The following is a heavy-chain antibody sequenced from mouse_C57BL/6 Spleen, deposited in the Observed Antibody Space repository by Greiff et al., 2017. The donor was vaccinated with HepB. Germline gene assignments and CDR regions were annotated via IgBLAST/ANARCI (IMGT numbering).Heavy chain of an antibody. D-gene: IGHD4-1*01. CDR3: ARALTGTTWFAY. CDR1: GFTFSSYA. CDR2: ISDGGSYT. J-gene: IGHJ3*01. V-gene: IGHV5-4*01. Sequence: EVHLVESGGGLVKPGGSLKLSCAASGFTFSSYALSWVRQTPEKRLEWVATISDGGSYTHYPDNVKGRFTISRDNAKNNLYLQMSHLKSEDTAMYYCARALTGTTWFAYWGQGTLVTVSA.